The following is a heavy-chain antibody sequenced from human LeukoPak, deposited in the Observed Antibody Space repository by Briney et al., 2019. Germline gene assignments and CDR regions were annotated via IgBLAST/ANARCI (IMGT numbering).Heavy chain of an antibody. CDR3: ARRTSNPVGAIDY. CDR1: GGSISIRNYY. Sequence: SETLSLTCTVSGGSISIRNYYWGWIRQPPGRGLEWIGSVSYSGTYYNPSLKSRLTISVDTSKNHFSLNLRSVTAADTAVYYCARRTSNPVGAIDYWGQGTLVTVSS. D-gene: IGHD1-26*01. J-gene: IGHJ4*02. V-gene: IGHV4-39*01. CDR2: VSYSGT.